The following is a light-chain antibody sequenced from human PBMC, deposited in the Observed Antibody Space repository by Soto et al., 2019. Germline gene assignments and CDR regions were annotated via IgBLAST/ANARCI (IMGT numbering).Light chain of an antibody. Sequence: QTVVTQEPSFSVSPGGTVTLTCGLTSGSVSTTYYPSWYQQTPGQAPRTLFYSTNIRSSGVPDRFSGSILGNKAALTITGGQADDESDYHCMLYMGGGLVVFGGGTKLTVL. CDR2: STN. CDR3: MLYMGGGLVV. J-gene: IGLJ2*01. V-gene: IGLV8-61*01. CDR1: SGSVSTTYY.